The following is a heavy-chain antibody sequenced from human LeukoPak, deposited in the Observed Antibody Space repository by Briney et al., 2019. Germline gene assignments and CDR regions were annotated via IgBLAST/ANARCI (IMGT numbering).Heavy chain of an antibody. CDR3: ARDYYDSSGYYLSDAFDI. D-gene: IGHD3-22*01. Sequence: SVKVSCKASGGTFSSYAISWVRQAPGQGLEWMGGIIPIFGTANYAQKFQDRVTITAGKSKSTAYMELSSLRSEDTAVYYCARDYYDSSGYYLSDAFDIWGQGTMVTVSS. J-gene: IGHJ3*02. V-gene: IGHV1-69*06. CDR2: IIPIFGTA. CDR1: GGTFSSYA.